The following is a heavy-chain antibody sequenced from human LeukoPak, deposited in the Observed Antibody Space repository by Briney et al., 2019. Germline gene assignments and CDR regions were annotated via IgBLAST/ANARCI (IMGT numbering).Heavy chain of an antibody. CDR1: GFTFSSYS. V-gene: IGHV3-21*04. CDR3: AKGAAGFDY. Sequence: GESLRLSCAASGFTFSSYSMNWVRQAPGKGLEWVSSITSSSSYIFYTDSVKGRFTISRDNAKNSLYLQMNSLRAEDTAVYFCAKGAAGFDYWGQGTLVTVSS. J-gene: IGHJ4*02. CDR2: ITSSSSYI.